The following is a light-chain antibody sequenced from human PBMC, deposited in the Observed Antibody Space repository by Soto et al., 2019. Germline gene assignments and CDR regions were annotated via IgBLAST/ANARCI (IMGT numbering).Light chain of an antibody. V-gene: IGLV1-40*01. J-gene: IGLJ3*02. CDR2: TNS. CDR3: RSYDSSLSALV. Sequence: QAVVTQPPSVSGAPGQGVTISCAGTSSNIGAGYDVHWYQQVPGTAPKLLIYTNSNRPSGVPDRFSGSKSGTSASLAITGLQAADEADYYCRSYDSSLSALVFGGGTKLTVL. CDR1: SSNIGAGYD.